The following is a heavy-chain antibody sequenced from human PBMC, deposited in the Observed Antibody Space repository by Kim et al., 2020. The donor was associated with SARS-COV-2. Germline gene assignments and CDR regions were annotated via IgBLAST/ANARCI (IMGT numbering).Heavy chain of an antibody. D-gene: IGHD5-18*01. J-gene: IGHJ3*02. Sequence: YADSVKGRFTISRDNSKNTLYLQMNSLRAEDTAVYYCARDTAMVSRTFDIWGQGTMVTVSS. V-gene: IGHV3-66*01. CDR3: ARDTAMVSRTFDI.